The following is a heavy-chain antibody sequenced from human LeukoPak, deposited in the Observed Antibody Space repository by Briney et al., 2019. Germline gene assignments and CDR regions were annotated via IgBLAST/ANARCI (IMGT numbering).Heavy chain of an antibody. CDR3: ARVRSYGSGGDAFDI. J-gene: IGHJ3*02. CDR2: VTYGGTT. CDR1: GVSISSYY. D-gene: IGHD3-10*01. Sequence: PSETLSLTCAVSGVSISSYYWNWIRQPPGRGLEWIGHVTYGGTTGYNPSLQGRVTISMDMSKNQVSLKLSSVTAADTAVYYCARVRSYGSGGDAFDIWGQGTMVTVSS. V-gene: IGHV4-59*01.